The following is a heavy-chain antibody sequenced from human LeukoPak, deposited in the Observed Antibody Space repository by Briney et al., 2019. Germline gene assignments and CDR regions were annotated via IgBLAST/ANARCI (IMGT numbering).Heavy chain of an antibody. CDR3: ARDRAVAGTGILGY. CDR2: TSSSSSTI. J-gene: IGHJ4*02. V-gene: IGHV3-48*01. CDR1: GFTFSGYD. D-gene: IGHD6-19*01. Sequence: GGSLRLSCAASGFTFSGYDMSWVRQAPGKGLEWVSYTSSSSSTIYYADSVKGRFTISRDNSKNTVYLQMNSLRPEDTAVYYCARDRAVAGTGILGYWGQGTLVTVSS.